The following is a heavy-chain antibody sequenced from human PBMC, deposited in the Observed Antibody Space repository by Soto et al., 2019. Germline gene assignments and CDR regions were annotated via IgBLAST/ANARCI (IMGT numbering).Heavy chain of an antibody. CDR3: ARQPYYDFWSGYYPQPDYYMDV. V-gene: IGHV4-59*08. J-gene: IGHJ6*03. CDR2: IYYSGST. CDR1: GGSISSYY. D-gene: IGHD3-3*01. Sequence: SETLSLTCTVSGGSISSYYWSWIRQPPGKGLEWIGYIYYSGSTNYNPSLKSRVTISVDTSKNQFSLKLSSVTAADTAVYYCARQPYYDFWSGYYPQPDYYMDVWGKGTTVTV.